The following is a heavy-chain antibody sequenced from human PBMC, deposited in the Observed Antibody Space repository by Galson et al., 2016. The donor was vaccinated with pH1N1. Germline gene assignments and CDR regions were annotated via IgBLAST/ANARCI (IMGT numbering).Heavy chain of an antibody. Sequence: SLRLSCAASGFNFDTFAMHWVRQTPGKGLEWVGRITKRPEGYTTQDAASVRGRFIISREDPKGLLYLQMNSLTTEDTAVYYCTRENHHKFDYWGQGTLVTVSS. V-gene: IGHV3-72*01. CDR3: TRENHHKFDY. CDR2: ITKRPEGYTT. J-gene: IGHJ4*02. CDR1: GFNFDTFA.